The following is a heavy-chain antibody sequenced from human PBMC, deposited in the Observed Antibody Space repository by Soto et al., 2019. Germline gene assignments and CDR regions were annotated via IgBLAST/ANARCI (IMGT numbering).Heavy chain of an antibody. V-gene: IGHV4-39*01. CDR3: AGHPGLDY. Sequence: QLQLQESGPGLVKPSETLSLTCTVSGGSIGSRNDFWGWIRQPPGKGLEWIGSINYSGSTYYNPSXXRXVNXSIDTSQNQFSLRLSSVTAADTAVYYCAGHPGLDYWGQGTLVSVSS. CDR2: INYSGST. D-gene: IGHD2-21*02. CDR1: GGSIGSRNDF. J-gene: IGHJ4*02.